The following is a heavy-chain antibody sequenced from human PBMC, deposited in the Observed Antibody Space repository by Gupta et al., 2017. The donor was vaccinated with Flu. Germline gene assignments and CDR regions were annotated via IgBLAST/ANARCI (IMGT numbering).Heavy chain of an antibody. J-gene: IGHJ4*02. CDR2: ISSASSYT. V-gene: IGHV3-21*01. Sequence: GFTFSSYQMSWVRQAPGKGLEWVSSISSASSYTYYADSLKGRFTISRDNAKNSLYLQMNSLRAEDTAVYYCARDIGIAVAGEFDYWGQGTL. CDR1: GFTFSSYQ. CDR3: ARDIGIAVAGEFDY. D-gene: IGHD6-19*01.